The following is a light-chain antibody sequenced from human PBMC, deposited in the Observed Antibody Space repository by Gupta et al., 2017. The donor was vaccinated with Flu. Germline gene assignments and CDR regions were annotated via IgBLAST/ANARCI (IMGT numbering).Light chain of an antibody. CDR2: GNS. Sequence: QSVLTQPPSVSGAPGQRVTISCTGSSSNSGAGYAVHWYQQLPGTAPKLLIYGNSNRPSGVPDRFSSSKSGTSASLAITGLQAEDEADYYCQSYDSSLSGSDVVFGGGTKLTVL. J-gene: IGLJ2*01. CDR1: SSNSGAGYA. CDR3: QSYDSSLSGSDVV. V-gene: IGLV1-40*01.